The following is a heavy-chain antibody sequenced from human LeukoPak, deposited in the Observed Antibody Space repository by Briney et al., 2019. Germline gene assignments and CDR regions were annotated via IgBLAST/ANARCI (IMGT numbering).Heavy chain of an antibody. CDR2: ISGSGGST. J-gene: IGHJ4*02. CDR1: GFTFSSYA. CDR3: AKAMFSSSSYFDY. V-gene: IGHV3-23*01. Sequence: GGSPRLSCAASGFTFSSYAMSWVRQAPGKGLEWVSAISGSGGSTYYADSVKGRFTISRDNSKNTLYLQMNSLRAEDKAVYYCAKAMFSSSSYFDYWGQGTLVTVSS. D-gene: IGHD6-6*01.